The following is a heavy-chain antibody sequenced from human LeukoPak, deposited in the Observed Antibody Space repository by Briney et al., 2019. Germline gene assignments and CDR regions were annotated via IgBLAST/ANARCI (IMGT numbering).Heavy chain of an antibody. J-gene: IGHJ4*02. CDR2: ISYDGSNK. V-gene: IGHV3-30-3*01. CDR3: AKRYSGSSGLYNFDY. CDR1: GFTFS. Sequence: GGSLRLSCAASGFTFSNWVRQAPGKGLEWVGLISYDGSNKYYADSVKGRFTISRDNSKNTLYLQTNSLRVEDTAVYYCAKRYSGSSGLYNFDYWGQGTLVTVSS. D-gene: IGHD1-26*01.